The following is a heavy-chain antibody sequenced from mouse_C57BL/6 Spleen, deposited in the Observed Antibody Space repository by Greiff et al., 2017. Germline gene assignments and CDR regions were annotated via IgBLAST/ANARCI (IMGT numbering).Heavy chain of an antibody. Sequence: EVQLVESGGGLVKPGGSLKLSCAASGFTFSSYAMSWVRQTPEKRLEWVATISDGGSYTYYPDNVKGRFTISRDNAKNNLYLQMSHLKSEDTAMYYCARGIYYDYDGGNAMDYWGQGTSVTVSS. V-gene: IGHV5-4*01. CDR1: GFTFSSYA. CDR3: ARGIYYDYDGGNAMDY. CDR2: ISDGGSYT. D-gene: IGHD2-4*01. J-gene: IGHJ4*01.